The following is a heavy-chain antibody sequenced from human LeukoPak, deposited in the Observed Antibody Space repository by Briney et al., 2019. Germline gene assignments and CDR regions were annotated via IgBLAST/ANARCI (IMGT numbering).Heavy chain of an antibody. CDR2: IGNTGGDA. D-gene: IGHD4-17*01. CDR3: ARAYGDLAY. J-gene: IGHJ4*02. CDR1: GFTFSSYA. Sequence: PGGSLRLSCAASGFTFSSYAMGWVRQAPGKGLEWVSTIGNTGGDAYYADSVKGRFTISRDNSKNTLYLQMNTLRPEDTAVYYCARAYGDLAYWGQGTLVTVSS. V-gene: IGHV3-23*01.